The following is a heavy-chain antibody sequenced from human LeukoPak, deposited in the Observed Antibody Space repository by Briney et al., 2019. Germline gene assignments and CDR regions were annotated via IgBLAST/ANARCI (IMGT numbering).Heavy chain of an antibody. CDR1: GGSFSDNY. V-gene: IGHV4-34*01. CDR3: ARTSKSPYDYVWGSDQLPYLFDY. CDR2: INQSGTT. J-gene: IGHJ4*02. Sequence: SETLSLTCAIYGGSFSDNYWSWIRQPPGKGLEWIGEINQSGTTNYNPSLKSPVTISVDTSTNQFSLKLSSVTAAGTAVYYCARTSKSPYDYVWGSDQLPYLFDYWGQGTLVTVSS. D-gene: IGHD3-16*02.